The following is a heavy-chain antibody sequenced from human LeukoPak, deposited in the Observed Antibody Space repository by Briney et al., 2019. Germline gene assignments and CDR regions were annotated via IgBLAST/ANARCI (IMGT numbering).Heavy chain of an antibody. D-gene: IGHD3-22*01. CDR1: GFTFSNYA. CDR2: ISGSGGST. V-gene: IGHV3-23*01. J-gene: IGHJ4*02. CDR3: AKDRGRYYDSSGYYWGYYFDS. Sequence: PGGSLRLSCAASGFTFSNYALNWVRQAPGKGLEWVSAISGSGGSTYYADSVKGRFTISRDNSKNTLYLQMSSLRAEDTAVYYCAKDRGRYYDSSGYYWGYYFDSWGQGILVTVST.